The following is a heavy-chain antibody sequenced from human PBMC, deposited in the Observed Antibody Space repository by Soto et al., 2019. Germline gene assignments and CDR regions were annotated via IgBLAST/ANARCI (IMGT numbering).Heavy chain of an antibody. CDR1: GFTFTSSA. CDR3: ARITMVRGVIIRPSTMDV. D-gene: IGHD3-10*01. CDR2: IVVGSGNT. V-gene: IGHV1-58*01. J-gene: IGHJ6*02. Sequence: RASVKVSCKASGFTFTSSAVQWVRQARGQRLEWIGWIVVGSGNTNYAQKFQERVTITRDMSTSTAYMELSSLRSEDTAVYYCARITMVRGVIIRPSTMDVWGQGTTVTVSS.